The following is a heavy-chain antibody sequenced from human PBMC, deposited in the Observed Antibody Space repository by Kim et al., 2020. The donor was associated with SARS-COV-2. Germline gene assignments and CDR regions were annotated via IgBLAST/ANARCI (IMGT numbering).Heavy chain of an antibody. CDR3: AKDPYGPHYYGMDV. CDR2: ISYDGSNK. D-gene: IGHD3-10*01. Sequence: GGSLRLSCAASGFTFSSYGMHWVRQAPGKGLEWVAVISYDGSNKYYADSVKGRFTISRDNSKNTLYLQMNSLRAEDTAVYYCAKDPYGPHYYGMDVWGQGTTVTVSS. CDR1: GFTFSSYG. V-gene: IGHV3-30*18. J-gene: IGHJ6*02.